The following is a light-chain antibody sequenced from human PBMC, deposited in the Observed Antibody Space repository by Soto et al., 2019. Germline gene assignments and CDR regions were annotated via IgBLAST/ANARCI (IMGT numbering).Light chain of an antibody. Sequence: QSVLTQPRSVSGSHGQSVTISCTGTSSDVGGYNYVSWYQQHPGKAPKLMIYDVSKRPSGVPDRFSGSKSGNTASLTISGLQAEDEADYYCCSYAGSSYVFGTGTKVTVL. CDR1: SSDVGGYNY. J-gene: IGLJ1*01. CDR3: CSYAGSSYV. V-gene: IGLV2-11*01. CDR2: DVS.